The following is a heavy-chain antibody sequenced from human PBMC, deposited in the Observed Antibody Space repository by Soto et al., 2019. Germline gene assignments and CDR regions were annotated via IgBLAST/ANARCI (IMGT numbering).Heavy chain of an antibody. V-gene: IGHV4-39*01. D-gene: IGHD3-9*01. CDR1: GGSISSSSYY. CDR3: ARHRERAVLRYFDWLSYFDY. CDR2: IYYSGST. J-gene: IGHJ4*02. Sequence: SETLSLTCTVSGGSISSSSYYWGWIRQPPGKGLEWIGSIYYSGSTYYNPSLKSRVTISVDTSKNQFSLKLSSVTAADTAVYYCARHRERAVLRYFDWLSYFDYWGQGTLVTVSS.